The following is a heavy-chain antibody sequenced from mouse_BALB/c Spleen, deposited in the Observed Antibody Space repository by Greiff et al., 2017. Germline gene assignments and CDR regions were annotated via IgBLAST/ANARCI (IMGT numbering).Heavy chain of an antibody. V-gene: IGHV1S81*02. CDR2: INPSNGGT. J-gene: IGHJ4*01. D-gene: IGHD3-1*01. CDR3: TKGGQLGLRYAMDY. Sequence: QVQLQQPGAELVKPGASVKLSCKASGYTFTSYYMYWVKQRPGQGLEWIGGINPSNGGTNFNEKFKSKATLTVDKSSSTAYMQLSSLTSEDSAVYSCTKGGQLGLRYAMDYGGQGTSVTVAS. CDR1: GYTFTSYY.